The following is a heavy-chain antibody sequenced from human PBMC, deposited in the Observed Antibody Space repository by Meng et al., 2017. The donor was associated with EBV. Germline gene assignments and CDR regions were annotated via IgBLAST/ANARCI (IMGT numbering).Heavy chain of an antibody. J-gene: IGHJ4*02. V-gene: IGHV1-69*01. CDR1: GGPFRYYA. CDR3: ASESGRGYTPDY. Sequence: QVQLVQAPAELKKPWSSVKVSCKTSGGPFRYYAISWVRQAPGQGLEWLGGFLPRLGAPNYAQKFHGRVKITADESTSTHYMDLSSLRSEDTAIYYCASESGRGYTPDYWGQGTLVTVSS. D-gene: IGHD3-10*01. CDR2: FLPRLGAP.